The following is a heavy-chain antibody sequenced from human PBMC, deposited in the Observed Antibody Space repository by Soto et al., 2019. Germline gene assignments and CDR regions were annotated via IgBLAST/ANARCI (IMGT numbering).Heavy chain of an antibody. V-gene: IGHV3-7*01. J-gene: IGHJ4*02. CDR3: ARLTPW. CDR1: GFIFSSYW. D-gene: IGHD2-15*01. CDR2: IKEDGSEK. Sequence: EAQLVESGGGLGQPGGSLRLSCAASGFIFSSYWMSWVRQAPGRGLEWVATIKEDGSEKWYVDSVKGRFTISRDNAKNSLFLQMNSLRAEDTAVYYCARLTPWWGQGTLVTVSS.